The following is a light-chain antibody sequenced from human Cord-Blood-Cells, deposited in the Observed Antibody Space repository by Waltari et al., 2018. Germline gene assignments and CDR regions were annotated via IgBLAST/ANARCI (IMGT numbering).Light chain of an antibody. V-gene: IGLV2-23*01. J-gene: IGLJ1*01. CDR2: EGS. CDR1: SSDVGSYNP. CDR3: CSYAGSSTYV. Sequence: QSALTQPASVSGSPGQSITSSCTGTSSDVGSYNPGSWYQQHPGKAPKLMIYEGSKRPSGVSNRFSGSKSGNTASLTISGLQAEDEADYYCCSYAGSSTYVFGTGTKVTVL.